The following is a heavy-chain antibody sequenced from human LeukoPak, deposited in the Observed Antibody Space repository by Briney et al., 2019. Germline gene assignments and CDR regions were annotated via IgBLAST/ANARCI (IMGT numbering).Heavy chain of an antibody. J-gene: IGHJ5*02. V-gene: IGHV1-3*01. CDR3: ARDLETLTSGTTWFDT. D-gene: IGHD1-1*01. CDR1: GYTFTAYA. Sequence: GSSVKVSCKASGYTFTAYAIPWGCHGPGQRLERMGWTTPGSTNIKSSPKFQGRVTFTRYTSASTVYMELSSLTSEDTAVYHCARDLETLTSGTTWFDTWGQGILVTVSS. CDR2: TTPGSTNI.